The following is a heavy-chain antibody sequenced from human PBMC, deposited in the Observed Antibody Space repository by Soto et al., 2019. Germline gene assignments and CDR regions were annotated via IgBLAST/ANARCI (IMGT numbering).Heavy chain of an antibody. V-gene: IGHV1-18*01. D-gene: IGHD3-16*01. CDR2: INAYNGNT. Sequence: ASVKVSCKASGYRFTSYGIGWVRQAPGQGLEWMGWINAYNGNTNYAQNLQGRVTLTTDTSTSTAYMELRSLRSNDTAVYYCAMVDVYVTPSPQDVWGQVTTVTVSS. CDR3: AMVDVYVTPSPQDV. CDR1: GYRFTSYG. J-gene: IGHJ6*02.